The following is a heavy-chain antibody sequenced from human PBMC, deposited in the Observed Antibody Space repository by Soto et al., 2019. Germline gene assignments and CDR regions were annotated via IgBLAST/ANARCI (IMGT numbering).Heavy chain of an antibody. CDR2: IIPIFGTA. Sequence: QVQLVQSGAEVKKPGSSVKVSCKASGGTFSSYAISWVRQAPGPGLEWMGGIIPIFGTANYAQKFQCRVTITADEYTITAYMELSSLRSEDTAVYDGAIGGAASAGFDYCGQGTLVPVSS. V-gene: IGHV1-69*12. J-gene: IGHJ4*02. D-gene: IGHD6-25*01. CDR1: GGTFSSYA. CDR3: AIGGAASAGFDY.